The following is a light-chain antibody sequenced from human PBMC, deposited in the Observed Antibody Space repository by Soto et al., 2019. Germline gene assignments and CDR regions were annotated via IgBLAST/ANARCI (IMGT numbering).Light chain of an antibody. CDR1: QSISNW. Sequence: DIQMTQSPSTLSASIGDRVTITCRASQSISNWLAWYQQKPGKAPKLLIYKASNLESGVPSRFSGGGSGTEFTLTISSLQPDDFATYYCQQYHSYSTFGQGTKVEIK. J-gene: IGKJ1*01. CDR3: QQYHSYST. V-gene: IGKV1-5*03. CDR2: KAS.